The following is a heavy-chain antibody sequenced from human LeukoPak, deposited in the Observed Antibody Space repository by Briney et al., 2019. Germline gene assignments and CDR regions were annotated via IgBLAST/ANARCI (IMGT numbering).Heavy chain of an antibody. CDR2: ISWNSGSI. D-gene: IGHD6-13*01. CDR1: GFTFDDYA. CDR3: AKVTIAAGNLDYFDY. Sequence: GGSLRLSCAASGFTFDDYAMHWVRQAPGKGLEWVSGISWNSGSIGYADSVKGRFTISRDNAKNSLYLQMNSLRAEDTALYYCAKVTIAAGNLDYFDYWGQGTLVTVSS. V-gene: IGHV3-9*01. J-gene: IGHJ4*02.